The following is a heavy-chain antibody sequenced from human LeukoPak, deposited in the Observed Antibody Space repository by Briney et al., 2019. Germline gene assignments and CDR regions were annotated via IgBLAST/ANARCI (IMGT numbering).Heavy chain of an antibody. D-gene: IGHD4-17*01. Sequence: PGGSLRLSCAASGFVFSDYGMHWVRQAPGKGLEWVAFVRYDGSNEYYADSMKGRFTISRDNSKNTLYLQMNNLRAEDTAVYSCARDTTEYYYYYMDVWGKGTTVTVSS. CDR3: ARDTTEYYYYYMDV. J-gene: IGHJ6*03. CDR1: GFVFSDYG. CDR2: VRYDGSNE. V-gene: IGHV3-30*02.